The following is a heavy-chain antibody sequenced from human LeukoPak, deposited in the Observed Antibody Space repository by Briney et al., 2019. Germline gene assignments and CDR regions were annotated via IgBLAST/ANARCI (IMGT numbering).Heavy chain of an antibody. CDR2: ISYDGSNK. CDR3: ARDQLRFLEWRGIYYYYYMDV. D-gene: IGHD3-3*01. CDR1: GFTFSSYG. Sequence: GGSLRLSCAASGFTFSSYGMHWVRQAPGKGLEWVAVISYDGSNKYYADSVKGRFTISRDNSKNTLYLQMNSLRAEDTAVYYCARDQLRFLEWRGIYYYYYMDVWGKGTTVTVSS. J-gene: IGHJ6*03. V-gene: IGHV3-30*03.